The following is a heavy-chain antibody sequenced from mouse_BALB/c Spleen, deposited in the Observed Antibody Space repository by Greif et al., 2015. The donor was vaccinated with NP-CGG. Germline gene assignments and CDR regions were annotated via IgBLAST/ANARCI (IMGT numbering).Heavy chain of an antibody. D-gene: IGHD4-1*01. CDR3: VRMSGTESIDY. CDR2: IYPGSGNT. J-gene: IGHJ4*01. Sequence: QVQLQQPGPELVKPGASVKISCKASGYTFTDYYINWVKQKPGQGLEWIGWIYPGSGNTKYNEKFKGKATLTVDTSSSTAFLLLGRVSSDDTFVYFWVRMSGTESIDYWGHGPSVTLSS. CDR1: GYTFTDYY. V-gene: IGHV1-84*02.